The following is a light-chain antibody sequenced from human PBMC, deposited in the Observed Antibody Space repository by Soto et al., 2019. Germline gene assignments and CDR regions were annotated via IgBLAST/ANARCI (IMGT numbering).Light chain of an antibody. CDR1: QSISSW. CDR2: KAS. CDR3: QQYNSYST. V-gene: IGKV1-5*03. J-gene: IGKJ1*01. Sequence: DIQMTQSPSTLSASVGDRVTITCRARQSISSWLAWYQQKPGKAPKLLIYKASSLESGVPSRFSGSGSGTEVTLTISSLQPDDFATYYCQQYNSYSTFGQGTNVEIK.